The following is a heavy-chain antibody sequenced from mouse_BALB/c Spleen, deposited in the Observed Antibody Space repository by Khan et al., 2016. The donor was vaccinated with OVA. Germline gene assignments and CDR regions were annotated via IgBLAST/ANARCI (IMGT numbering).Heavy chain of an antibody. Sequence: QVQLQQPGAELVKPGASVKMSCKASGYTFTSYWMHWVKQRLGQGLEWFAQTNPTNGRTYYNEKFKSKATLTVDKSSSTAYMLLSGPTFEDSAVYDCASIKERVANCFDYWGQGTTLTVSS. CDR1: GYTFTSYW. D-gene: IGHD1-3*01. CDR3: ASIKERVANCFDY. V-gene: IGHV1S81*02. CDR2: TNPTNGRT. J-gene: IGHJ2*01.